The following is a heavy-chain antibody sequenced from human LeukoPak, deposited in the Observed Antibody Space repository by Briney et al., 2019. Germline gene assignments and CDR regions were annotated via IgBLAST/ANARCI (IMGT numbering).Heavy chain of an antibody. D-gene: IGHD4-17*01. CDR2: INHSGST. J-gene: IGHJ3*02. CDR3: ARGSAHYADYGPDAFDI. Sequence: SETLSLTCAVYGGSFSGYYWSWIRQPPGKGLEWIGEINHSGSTNYNPSLKSRVTISVDTSKNQFSLKLSSVTAADTAVYYSARGSAHYADYGPDAFDIWGQGTMVTVSS. CDR1: GGSFSGYY. V-gene: IGHV4-34*01.